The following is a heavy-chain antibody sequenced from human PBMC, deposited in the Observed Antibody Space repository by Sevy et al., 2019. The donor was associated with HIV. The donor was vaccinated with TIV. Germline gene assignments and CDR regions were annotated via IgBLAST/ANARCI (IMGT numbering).Heavy chain of an antibody. J-gene: IGHJ6*02. V-gene: IGHV1-69*13. Sequence: ASVKVSCKASGGTFSSYDINWVRQAPGQGLEWMGQIIPIFGTVSYAQKFQGRVRITADESMSTAYMDLRSLSSEDTAVYYCARGGGAVDHGMDVWGQGTTVTVSS. CDR1: GGTFSSYD. CDR3: ARGGGAVDHGMDV. CDR2: IIPIFGTV. D-gene: IGHD2-21*01.